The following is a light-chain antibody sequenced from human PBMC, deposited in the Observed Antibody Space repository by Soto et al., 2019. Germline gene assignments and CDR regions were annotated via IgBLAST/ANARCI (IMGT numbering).Light chain of an antibody. CDR1: RSDVGNHNY. CDR3: NSYTTTSPV. CDR2: EVN. V-gene: IGLV2-14*01. J-gene: IGLJ2*01. Sequence: QSALTQPASVSGSPGQSITISCTGTRSDVGNHNYVSWYQQYPGKAPKLIIYEVNNRPSGVSSRFSGSKSGNTASLTISGLQTEDEGDYYCNSYTTTSPVFGGGTKVTVL.